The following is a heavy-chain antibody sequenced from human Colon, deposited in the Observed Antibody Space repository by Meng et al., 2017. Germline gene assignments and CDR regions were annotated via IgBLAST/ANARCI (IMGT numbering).Heavy chain of an antibody. CDR1: GGSISSGGIY. D-gene: IGHD4-17*01. V-gene: IGHV4-31*03. J-gene: IGHJ5*02. Sequence: QVPLQGSGPGLVNPSQTLSLTCTVAGGSISSGGIYWSWIRQHPGKGLEWIGYIYYSRSTYYNPSRRSRVAISIDTSKNQFSLKLTSVTAADTAVYFCARTNYGDYNWFDPWGHGTLVTVSS. CDR2: IYYSRST. CDR3: ARTNYGDYNWFDP.